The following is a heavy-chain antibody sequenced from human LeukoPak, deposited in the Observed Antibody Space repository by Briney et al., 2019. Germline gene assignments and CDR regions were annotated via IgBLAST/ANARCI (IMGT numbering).Heavy chain of an antibody. CDR1: GGSFSGYY. D-gene: IGHD3-10*01. V-gene: IGHV4-34*01. CDR3: ASGALWFGELLSWFDP. J-gene: IGHJ5*02. CDR2: INHSGST. Sequence: SETLSLTCAVYGGSFSGYYRSWIRQPPGKGLEWIGEINHSGSTNYNPSLKSRVTISVDTSKNQFSLKLSSVTAADTAVYYCASGALWFGELLSWFDPWGQGTLVTVSS.